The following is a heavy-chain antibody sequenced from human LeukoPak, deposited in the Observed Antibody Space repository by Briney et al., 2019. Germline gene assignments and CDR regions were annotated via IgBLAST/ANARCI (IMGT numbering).Heavy chain of an antibody. CDR2: INTSGST. CDR1: GGSISSGSYY. D-gene: IGHD3-22*01. J-gene: IGHJ3*02. Sequence: PSETLSLTCTVSGGSISSGSYYWSWIRQPAGKGLEWIVRINTSGSTHYNPSLKSRVTISVDMSKNLFSLKLSSVTAADTAVYYCARDPPYYYDTMRGALDIWGQGTMVTVSS. V-gene: IGHV4-61*02. CDR3: ARDPPYYYDTMRGALDI.